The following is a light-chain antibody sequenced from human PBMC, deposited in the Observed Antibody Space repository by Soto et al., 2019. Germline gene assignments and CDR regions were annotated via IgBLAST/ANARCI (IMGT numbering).Light chain of an antibody. CDR1: QSVSNSY. V-gene: IGKV3-20*01. CDR2: GAS. J-gene: IGKJ1*01. Sequence: EIVLTQSPGTLSLSPGERATLSCRASQSVSNSYLAWYQQKPGQPPRLLIYGASSRATVIPDRFSCSGSATDLALTISRMVPEDFAVYHCQQYGGSPWTFGQGTKVEIK. CDR3: QQYGGSPWT.